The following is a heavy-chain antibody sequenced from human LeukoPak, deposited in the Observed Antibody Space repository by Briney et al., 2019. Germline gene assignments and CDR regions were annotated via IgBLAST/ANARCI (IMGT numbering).Heavy chain of an antibody. CDR3: ARDTKN. D-gene: IGHD1-1*01. CDR2: VYRDGNA. J-gene: IGHJ4*02. V-gene: IGHV3-53*01. CDR1: GFNVSSSA. Sequence: GGSLRLSCAASGFNVSSSAMSWVRQAPDKGLEWVSIVYRDGNAYYADSVKGRFTVSRDSSKNTLDLQMNSLRAEDTAVYYCARDTKNWGQGTLVTLSS.